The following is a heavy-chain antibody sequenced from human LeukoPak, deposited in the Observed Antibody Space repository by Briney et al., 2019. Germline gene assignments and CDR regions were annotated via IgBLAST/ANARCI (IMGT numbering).Heavy chain of an antibody. J-gene: IGHJ5*02. D-gene: IGHD3-22*01. CDR1: GGSISSSSYY. CDR2: IYYSGST. V-gene: IGHV4-39*07. Sequence: SETLSLTCTVSGGSISSSSYYWGWIRQPPGTGLEWIGSIYYSGSTYYNPSLKSRVTISVDTSKNQFSLKLSSVTAADTAVYYCASNGYYYDSSGYSSDLWGQGTLVTVSS. CDR3: ASNGYYYDSSGYSSDL.